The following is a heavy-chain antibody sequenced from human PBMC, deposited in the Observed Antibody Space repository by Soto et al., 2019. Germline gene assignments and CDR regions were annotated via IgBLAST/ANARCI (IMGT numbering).Heavy chain of an antibody. CDR2: INHSGRT. J-gene: IGHJ4*02. Sequence: QVQLQQWGAGLLKPSETLSLTCAVYGGSFMGYYWSWIRQPPGKGLEWIGEINHSGRTNYNQSLKSRVTISVDTSKNQFSLKLSAGTAADTAVYYCARGPEAIYGSGSNIVYWGQGTLVSVSS. CDR1: GGSFMGYY. D-gene: IGHD3-10*01. CDR3: ARGPEAIYGSGSNIVY. V-gene: IGHV4-34*01.